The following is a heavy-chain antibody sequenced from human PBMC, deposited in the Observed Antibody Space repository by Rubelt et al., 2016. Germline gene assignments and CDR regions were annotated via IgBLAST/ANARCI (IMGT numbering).Heavy chain of an antibody. V-gene: IGHV4-39*01. CDR3: ARLGYQTYWYFDL. D-gene: IGHD5-12*01. J-gene: IGHJ2*01. CDR2: TYYSGST. Sequence: QLQLQESGPGLVKPSETLSLTCTVSGDSISSSSYYWGWIRRPPGQGLEWLGITYYSGSTSYNPSLNSRVPISVDTSKNQFSPKLGSVTASETAVYYCARLGYQTYWYFDLWGRGTLVTVSS. CDR1: GDSISSSSYY.